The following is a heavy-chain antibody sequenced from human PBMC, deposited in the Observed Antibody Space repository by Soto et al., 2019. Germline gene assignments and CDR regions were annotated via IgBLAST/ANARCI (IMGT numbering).Heavy chain of an antibody. Sequence: GGSLRLSCAASGFTFSSYGMHWVRQAPGKGLEWVAVIWYDGSNKYYADSVKGRFTISRDNSKNTLYLQMNSLRAEDTAVYYCARVGGLGGVTRAFDIWGQGTMVTVSS. CDR1: GFTFSSYG. D-gene: IGHD3-16*01. J-gene: IGHJ3*02. CDR2: IWYDGSNK. V-gene: IGHV3-33*01. CDR3: ARVGGLGGVTRAFDI.